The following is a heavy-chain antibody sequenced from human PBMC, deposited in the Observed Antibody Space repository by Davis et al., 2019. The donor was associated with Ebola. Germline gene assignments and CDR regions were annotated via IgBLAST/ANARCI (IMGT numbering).Heavy chain of an antibody. CDR1: GGSISSGGYY. J-gene: IGHJ4*02. V-gene: IGHV4-39*01. CDR2: IYYSGST. Sequence: MPSETLSLTCTVSGGSISSGGYYWSWIRQHPGKGLEWIGYIYYSGSTYYNPSLKSRVTISVDTSKNQFSLKLSSVTAADTAVYYCARHTGLEWLFGIGYFDYWGQGTLVTVSS. CDR3: ARHTGLEWLFGIGYFDY. D-gene: IGHD3-3*01.